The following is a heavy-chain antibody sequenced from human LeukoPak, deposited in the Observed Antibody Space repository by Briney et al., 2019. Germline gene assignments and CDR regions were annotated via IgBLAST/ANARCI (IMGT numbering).Heavy chain of an antibody. J-gene: IGHJ4*02. CDR3: ARDPLRGGFDY. Sequence: PGGSLRLSCAASGFTFSSYSMNWVRQAPGKGLEWVSYVSSSSSTIYYADSVKGRFTISRDTAKNSLYLQMNSLRAEDTAVYYCARDPLRGGFDYWGQGILVTVSS. V-gene: IGHV3-48*01. CDR1: GFTFSSYS. D-gene: IGHD3-16*01. CDR2: VSSSSSTI.